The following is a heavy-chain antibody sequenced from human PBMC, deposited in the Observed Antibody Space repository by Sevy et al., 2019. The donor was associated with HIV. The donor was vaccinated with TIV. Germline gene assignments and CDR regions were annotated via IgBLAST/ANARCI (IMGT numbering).Heavy chain of an antibody. CDR3: ARAPPVRSGDDTLNWLDP. D-gene: IGHD5-12*01. J-gene: IGHJ5*02. V-gene: IGHV4-59*12. Sequence: SETLSLTCTVSGGSISAYYWSWLRQPPGKGLEYIGDIYYTGSTYYYPSLKSRVTISVDTSKNQFSLNLRSVTAVDTAVYYCARAPPVRSGDDTLNWLDPRGQGILVTVSS. CDR2: IYYTGST. CDR1: GGSISAYY.